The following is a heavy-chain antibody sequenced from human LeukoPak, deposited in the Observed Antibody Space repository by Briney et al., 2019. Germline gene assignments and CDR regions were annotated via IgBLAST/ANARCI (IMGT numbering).Heavy chain of an antibody. Sequence: GGSLRLSCAASGFTFSSYSMNWVRQAPGKGLEWVSSISSSSSYIYYADSVKGRFTISRDNAKNSLYLQMNSLRAEDTAVYYCARDLAARGNYVWGSYRLPTSFDYWGQGTLVTVSS. CDR3: ARDLAARGNYVWGSYRLPTSFDY. V-gene: IGHV3-21*01. CDR1: GFTFSSYS. D-gene: IGHD3-16*02. CDR2: ISSSSSYI. J-gene: IGHJ4*02.